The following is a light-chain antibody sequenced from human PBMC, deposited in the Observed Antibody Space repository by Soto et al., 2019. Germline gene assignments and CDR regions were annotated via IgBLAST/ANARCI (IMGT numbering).Light chain of an antibody. J-gene: IGKJ1*01. CDR2: DAS. Sequence: EIGLKQSPATLSLSPGERATLSCRASQSVSSYLAWYQQKPGQAPRLLIYDASNRATGIPARFSGSGSGTDFTLTISSLEPEDFAVYYCQQYGSSPRTFGQGTKVDI. V-gene: IGKV3-11*01. CDR3: QQYGSSPRT. CDR1: QSVSSY.